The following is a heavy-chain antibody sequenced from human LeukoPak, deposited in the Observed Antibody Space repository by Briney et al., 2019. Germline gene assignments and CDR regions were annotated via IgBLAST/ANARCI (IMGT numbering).Heavy chain of an antibody. V-gene: IGHV4-34*01. CDR2: INHSGST. D-gene: IGHD3-16*02. CDR3: ATAGYDYVWGSYRSFDY. J-gene: IGHJ4*02. CDR1: GGSFSGYY. Sequence: PSETLSLTCAVYGGSFSGYYWSWIRQPPGKGLEWIGEINHSGSTNYNPSLKSRVTISVDTSKNQFPLKLSSVTAADTAVYYCATAGYDYVWGSYRSFDYWGQGTLVTVSS.